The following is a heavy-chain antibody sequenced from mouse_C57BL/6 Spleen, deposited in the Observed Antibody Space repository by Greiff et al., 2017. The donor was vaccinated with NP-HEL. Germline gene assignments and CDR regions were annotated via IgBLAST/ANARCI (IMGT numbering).Heavy chain of an antibody. CDR3: ARGRDYDVARDY. CDR1: GYTFTSYW. V-gene: IGHV1-55*01. Sequence: QVQLQQPGAELVKPGASVKMSCKASGYTFTSYWITWVKQRPGQGLEWIGDIYPGSGSTNYNEKFKSKATLTVDTSSSTAYMQLSSLTSKDSAVYYCARGRDYDVARDYWGQGTSVTVSS. CDR2: IYPGSGST. J-gene: IGHJ4*01. D-gene: IGHD2-4*01.